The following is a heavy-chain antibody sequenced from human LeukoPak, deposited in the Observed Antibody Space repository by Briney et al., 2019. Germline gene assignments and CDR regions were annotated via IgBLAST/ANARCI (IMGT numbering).Heavy chain of an antibody. D-gene: IGHD2-2*01. CDR1: GGSISSYY. CDR3: AREGADIAVVPAAMRFDP. CDR2: IYTSGST. V-gene: IGHV4-4*07. J-gene: IGHJ5*02. Sequence: MSSETLSLTCTVSGGSISSYYWSWIRQPAGKGLEWIGRIYTSGSTNYNPSLKSRVTMSVDTSKNQFSLKLSSVTAADTAVYYCAREGADIAVVPAAMRFDPWGQGTLVTVSS.